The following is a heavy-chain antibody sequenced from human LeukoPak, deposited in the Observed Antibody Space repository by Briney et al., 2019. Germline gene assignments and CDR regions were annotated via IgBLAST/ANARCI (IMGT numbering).Heavy chain of an antibody. CDR3: ARNYYYYYMDV. Sequence: ASVKVSCKASGYTFTIYGISRVRQAPGRGLEGMGWICAYNGNTNSAQKLRGRVTLTTDTSTSTAYMELRSLRSDDTAVYYCARNYYYYYMDVWGKGTTVTVSS. J-gene: IGHJ6*03. CDR2: ICAYNGNT. V-gene: IGHV1-18*01. CDR1: GYTFTIYG.